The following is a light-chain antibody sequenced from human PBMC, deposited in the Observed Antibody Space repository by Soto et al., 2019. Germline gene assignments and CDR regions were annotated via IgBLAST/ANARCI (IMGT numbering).Light chain of an antibody. V-gene: IGLV2-11*01. J-gene: IGLJ1*01. CDR2: DVS. CDR3: CSYAGTYTGV. Sequence: QSALTQPRSVSGSPGQSVSISCTGTSSVVGRYSYVSWYQQHPGKAPKLMIYDVSERPSGVPDRFSGSKSGNTASLTISGLQAEDEADYYCCSYAGTYTGVFGTGTKVTVL. CDR1: SSVVGRYSY.